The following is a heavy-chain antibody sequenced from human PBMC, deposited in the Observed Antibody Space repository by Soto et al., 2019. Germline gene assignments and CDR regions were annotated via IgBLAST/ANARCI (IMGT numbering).Heavy chain of an antibody. Sequence: SATLSLTCTVSGGSISSYYWSWIRQPPGKGLEWIGYIYYSGSTNYNPSLKSRVTISVGTSKNQFSLKLSSVTAADTAVYYCARAPEFYGVFFDYWGQGTLVTVSS. CDR3: ARAPEFYGVFFDY. J-gene: IGHJ4*02. CDR2: IYYSGST. V-gene: IGHV4-59*01. CDR1: GGSISSYY. D-gene: IGHD4-17*01.